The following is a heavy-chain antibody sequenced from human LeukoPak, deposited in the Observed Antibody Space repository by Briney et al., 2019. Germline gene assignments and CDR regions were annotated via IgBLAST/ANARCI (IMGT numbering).Heavy chain of an antibody. Sequence: PSETLSLTCAVYGGSFSGYYWSWIRQPPGKGLEWIGEINHSGSTNYNPSLKSRVTISVDTSKNQFALKLSSVTAADTAVYYCARESEESIVGPTGIDYWGQGTLVTVSS. J-gene: IGHJ4*02. CDR3: ARESEESIVGPTGIDY. V-gene: IGHV4-34*01. CDR1: GGSFSGYY. CDR2: INHSGST. D-gene: IGHD1-26*01.